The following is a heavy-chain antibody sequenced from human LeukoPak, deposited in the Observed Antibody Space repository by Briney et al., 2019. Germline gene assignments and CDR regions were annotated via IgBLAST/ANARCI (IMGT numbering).Heavy chain of an antibody. V-gene: IGHV3-23*01. CDR1: GFTFSSYA. CDR3: LATIGY. D-gene: IGHD5-12*01. CDR2: ICGSGGST. Sequence: GGSLRLSCAASGFTFSSYAMSWVRQAPGKGLEWVSAICGSGGSTYSADSVKGRFTISRDNSKNTLSLQMTSLRAEDTPVYYCLATIGYWGQGTLVTVSS. J-gene: IGHJ4*02.